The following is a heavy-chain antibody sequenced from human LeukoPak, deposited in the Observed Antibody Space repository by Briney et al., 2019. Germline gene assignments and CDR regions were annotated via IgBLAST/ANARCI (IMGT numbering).Heavy chain of an antibody. CDR3: LRDYQGY. Sequence: GGSLRLSCAASGFTFSSYGMSWVRQAPGKGLEWVANIKEDGSQKYYVDSVKGRFTISRDNAKNSLYLQMNSLRAEHTALYYCLRDYQGYWGQGTLVTVSS. D-gene: IGHD6-13*01. CDR1: GFTFSSYG. V-gene: IGHV3-7*01. J-gene: IGHJ4*02. CDR2: IKEDGSQK.